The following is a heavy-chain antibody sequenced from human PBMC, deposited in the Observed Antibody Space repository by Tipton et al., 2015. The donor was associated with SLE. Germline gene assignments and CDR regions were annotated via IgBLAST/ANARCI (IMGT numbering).Heavy chain of an antibody. V-gene: IGHV4-31*03. J-gene: IGHJ4*02. CDR1: GGSINSGGYY. D-gene: IGHD3-16*01. CDR2: IYYTGST. Sequence: TLSLTCTVSGGSINSGGYYWSWIRQHPGKGLEWIGYIYYTGSTFYNPSLNSRLTISVDTSKNQFSLHLSSVTPEDTAVYYCARGAHGNTVSLFQYWGQGTLVTVSS. CDR3: ARGAHGNTVSLFQY.